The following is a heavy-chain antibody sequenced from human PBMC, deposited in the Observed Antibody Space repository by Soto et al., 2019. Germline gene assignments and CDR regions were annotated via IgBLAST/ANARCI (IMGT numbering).Heavy chain of an antibody. CDR1: GYTFTSIG. V-gene: IGHV1-18*01. J-gene: IGHJ4*02. CDR2: ISTYNGNT. CDR3: ARATNSGTYFYY. Sequence: QVQLVQSGDEVKKPGASVKVSCKASGYTFTSIGITWVRQAPGQGLEWMGWISTYNGNTNYAQNLQGGVTMTTDTPTNTAYMELRSLRSDDTAVYYCARATNSGTYFYYWGQGTLVTVSS. D-gene: IGHD1-26*01.